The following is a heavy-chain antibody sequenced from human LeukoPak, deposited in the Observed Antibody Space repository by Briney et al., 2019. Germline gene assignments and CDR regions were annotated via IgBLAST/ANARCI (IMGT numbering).Heavy chain of an antibody. CDR1: GYTFTDYY. CDR2: INLNSGDT. CDR3: ARDRGTGHPDNWFDP. D-gene: IGHD3/OR15-3a*01. V-gene: IGHV1-2*02. Sequence: ASVKVSCKASGYTFTDYYLQWVRQAPGQGLEWMGWINLNSGDTNYAQKFRARVSMTRDTSVSTAYLEVSSLRLDDTAVYFCARDRGTGHPDNWFDPWGQGTLVTVSS. J-gene: IGHJ5*01.